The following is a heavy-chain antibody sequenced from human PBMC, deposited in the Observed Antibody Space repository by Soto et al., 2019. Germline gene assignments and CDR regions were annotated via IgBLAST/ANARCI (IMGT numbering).Heavy chain of an antibody. D-gene: IGHD6-13*01. CDR3: ARDRRRTAAGPPGVDY. Sequence: PSETLSLTCTVSGGSISSGDYYWSWIRQPPGKGLEWIGYIYYSGSTYYNPSLKSRVTISVDTSKNQFSLKLSSVTAADTAVYYCARDRRRTAAGPPGVDYWGQGTLVTVPS. V-gene: IGHV4-30-4*01. J-gene: IGHJ4*02. CDR2: IYYSGST. CDR1: GGSISSGDYY.